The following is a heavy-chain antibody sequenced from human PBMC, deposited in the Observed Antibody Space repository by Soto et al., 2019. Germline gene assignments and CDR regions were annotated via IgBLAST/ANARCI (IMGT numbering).Heavy chain of an antibody. V-gene: IGHV4-31*03. D-gene: IGHD3-10*01. CDR1: GGSISSGGYY. J-gene: IGHJ4*02. CDR3: ARMGSYFLEY. CDR2: ISYSGST. Sequence: QVQLQESGPGLVEPSQTLSLTCTVSGGSISSGGYYWSWIRQHPGKGLEWIGYISYSGSTHYNPSRKSRVTMSVDTSKNQFSLKLSSVTAADTAVYYCARMGSYFLEYWGQGTLITVSS.